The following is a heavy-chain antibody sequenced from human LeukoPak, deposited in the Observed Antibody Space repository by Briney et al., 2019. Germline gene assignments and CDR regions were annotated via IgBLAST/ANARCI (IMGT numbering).Heavy chain of an antibody. Sequence: GGSLRLSCAASGFTFSDYWMSWVRQAPGKGPEWVATIKQDGSEEHYVDSVKGRFTVSRDNARNSLFLQMNSLRVEGTAVYYCTTYKNWVAGDVWGQGTTVSVSS. CDR2: IKQDGSEE. D-gene: IGHD7-27*01. CDR3: TTYKNWVAGDV. V-gene: IGHV3-7*01. CDR1: GFTFSDYW. J-gene: IGHJ6*02.